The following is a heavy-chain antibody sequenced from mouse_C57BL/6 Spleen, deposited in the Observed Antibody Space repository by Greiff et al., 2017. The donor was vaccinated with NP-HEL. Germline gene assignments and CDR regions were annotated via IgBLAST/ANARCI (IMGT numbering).Heavy chain of an antibody. Sequence: QVQLQQPGAELVKPGASVKLSCKASGYTFTSYWMHWVKQRPGQGLEWIGMIHPNSGSTNYNEKFKSKATLTVDKSSSTAYMQLSSLTSEDSAVYYCELYGNYEEFDYWGQGTTLTVSS. D-gene: IGHD2-1*01. CDR1: GYTFTSYW. V-gene: IGHV1-64*01. CDR2: IHPNSGST. CDR3: ELYGNYEEFDY. J-gene: IGHJ2*01.